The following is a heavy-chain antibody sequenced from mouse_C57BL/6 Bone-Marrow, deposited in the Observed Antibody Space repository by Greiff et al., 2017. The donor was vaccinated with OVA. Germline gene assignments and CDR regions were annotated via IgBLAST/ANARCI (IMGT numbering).Heavy chain of an antibody. V-gene: IGHV5-4*01. D-gene: IGHD2-2*01. CDR1: GFTFSSYA. Sequence: EVMLVESGGGLVKPGGSLKLSCAASGFTFSSYAMSWVRQTPEKRLEWVATISDGGSYTYYPDNVKGRFTISRDNAKNNLYLQMSHLKSEDTAMYYCARDQGVTPWFAYWGQGTLVTVSA. CDR3: ARDQGVTPWFAY. J-gene: IGHJ3*01. CDR2: ISDGGSYT.